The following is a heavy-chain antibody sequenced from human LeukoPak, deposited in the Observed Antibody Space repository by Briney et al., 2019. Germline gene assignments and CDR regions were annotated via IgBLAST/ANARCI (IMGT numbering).Heavy chain of an antibody. CDR3: VKYDNSRGAGGY. Sequence: GGSLRLSCAASGFTFSNFGMHWVRQAPGKGLEWVAYIWYGGSNTYYADSVKGRFTISRDNARNTLYLQMNSLRAEDTAVSYCVKYDNSRGAGGYWGQGSQVSASS. CDR2: IWYGGSNT. J-gene: IGHJ4*02. D-gene: IGHD3-22*01. CDR1: GFTFSNFG. V-gene: IGHV3-30*02.